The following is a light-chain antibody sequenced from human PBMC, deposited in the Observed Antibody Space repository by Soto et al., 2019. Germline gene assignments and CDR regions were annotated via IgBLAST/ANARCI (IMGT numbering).Light chain of an antibody. CDR1: SSDVGGSNF. V-gene: IGLV2-14*03. CDR3: VSYTSSTTYV. J-gene: IGLJ1*01. Sequence: QSVRTQPASVSDSPGQSITISCTGTSSDVGGSNFVSWYQQHPGKPPKLIIYDVANRPSGVSNRFSGSKSGSTASLIISRLQTEDEADYYCVSYTSSTTYVFGTGTKVTVL. CDR2: DVA.